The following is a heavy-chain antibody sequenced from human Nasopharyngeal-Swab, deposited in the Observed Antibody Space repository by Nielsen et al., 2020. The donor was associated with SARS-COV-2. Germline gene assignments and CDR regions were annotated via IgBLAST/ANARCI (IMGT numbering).Heavy chain of an antibody. Sequence: VRQAPGKGLEWVAVIWYDGGNKFYADFVKGRFAISRDNSENTLYLQMNSLRAEDTAVYYCARFGLYDTLTGYYSHYYMDVWGKGTTVTVSS. D-gene: IGHD3-9*01. J-gene: IGHJ6*03. CDR3: ARFGLYDTLTGYYSHYYMDV. V-gene: IGHV3-33*01. CDR2: IWYDGGNK.